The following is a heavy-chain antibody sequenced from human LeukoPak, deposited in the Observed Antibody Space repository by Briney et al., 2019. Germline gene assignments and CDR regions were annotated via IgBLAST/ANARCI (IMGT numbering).Heavy chain of an antibody. CDR2: IDQSGRT. D-gene: IGHD2-2*01. J-gene: IGHJ4*02. Sequence: SETLSLTCAVYGGSFSGYYWSGIRQPPGKGLEGIGEIDQSGRTNYNPSLTSRVTISVDTSKNQFSLKLRSATAADTAVYYCARGAMEGYCSSTSCSPDFDYWGQGTLVTVSS. CDR3: ARGAMEGYCSSTSCSPDFDY. V-gene: IGHV4-34*01. CDR1: GGSFSGYY.